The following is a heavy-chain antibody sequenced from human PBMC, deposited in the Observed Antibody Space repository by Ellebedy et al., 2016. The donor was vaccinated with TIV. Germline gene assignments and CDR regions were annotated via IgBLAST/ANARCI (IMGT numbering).Heavy chain of an antibody. CDR1: GGSTSNYY. CDR3: ARGGIGVGADY. Sequence: SETLSLTCIVSGGSTSNYYWNWIRQPPGKGLEWIGYIYYSESTNYNPSLKSRVTISLDTSKNHFSLKLTSVTAADTAVYYCARGGIGVGADYWGQGTLVTVSS. D-gene: IGHD1-26*01. CDR2: IYYSEST. J-gene: IGHJ4*02. V-gene: IGHV4-59*08.